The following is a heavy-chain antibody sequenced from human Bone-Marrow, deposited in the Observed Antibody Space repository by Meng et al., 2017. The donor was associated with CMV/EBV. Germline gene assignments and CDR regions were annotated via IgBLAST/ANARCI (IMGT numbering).Heavy chain of an antibody. V-gene: IGHV3-33*06. D-gene: IGHD5-18*01. J-gene: IGHJ4*02. CDR1: GFTFSSYG. CDR2: IWYDGSNK. CDR3: AKGQTQYTYGCFDY. Sequence: GESLKISCAASGFTFSSYGMHWVRQTPGKGLEWVAVIWYDGSNKYYADSVKGRFTISRDNSKNTLYLQMNSLRAEDTAVYYCAKGQTQYTYGCFDYWGQGTLVTVSS.